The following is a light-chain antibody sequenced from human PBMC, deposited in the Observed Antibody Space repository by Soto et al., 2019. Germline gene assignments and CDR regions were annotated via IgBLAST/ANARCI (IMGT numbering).Light chain of an antibody. CDR3: QAWDSSTVV. CDR2: QDS. V-gene: IGLV3-1*01. Sequence: SYELTQPPSVSVSPGQTASITGSGDKLGDKYACWYQQKPGQSPVLVIYQDSKRPSVIPERFSGSNSGNTATLTISGTQAMDEADYYCQAWDSSTVVFGGGTKVTVL. CDR1: KLGDKY. J-gene: IGLJ2*01.